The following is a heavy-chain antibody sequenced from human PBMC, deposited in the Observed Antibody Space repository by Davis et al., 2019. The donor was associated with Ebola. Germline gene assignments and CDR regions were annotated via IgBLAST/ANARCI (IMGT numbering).Heavy chain of an antibody. Sequence: PGGSLRLSCTVSGLTFRKNHVSWLRQGPGKGLEWVADISGRGDDIDYADSVRGRFTISRDNSKNTGYLQMNILRAEDTARYYCASAWVWGQGTAVTVSS. CDR3: ASAWV. CDR2: ISGRGDDI. D-gene: IGHD7-27*01. J-gene: IGHJ4*02. CDR1: GLTFRKNH. V-gene: IGHV3-23*01.